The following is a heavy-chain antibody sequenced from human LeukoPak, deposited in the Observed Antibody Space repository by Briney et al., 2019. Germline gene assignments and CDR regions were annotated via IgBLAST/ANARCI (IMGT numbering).Heavy chain of an antibody. Sequence: PAGGSLRLSCAASGFTFSSYWMHWVRQAPGKGLVWVSRINSDGSSTSYADSVKGRFTISRDNAKNTLYLQMNSLRAEDTAVYYCARDFRFYDSSGYPVGGYYGMDVWGQGTLVTVSS. CDR1: GFTFSSYW. D-gene: IGHD3-22*01. V-gene: IGHV3-74*01. CDR2: INSDGSST. CDR3: ARDFRFYDSSGYPVGGYYGMDV. J-gene: IGHJ6*02.